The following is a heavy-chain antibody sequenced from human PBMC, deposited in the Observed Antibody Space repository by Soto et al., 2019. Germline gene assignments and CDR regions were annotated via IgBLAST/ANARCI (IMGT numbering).Heavy chain of an antibody. V-gene: IGHV3-30-3*01. CDR3: VREGGSSSLDY. CDR1: GFTFSSFA. Sequence: QMHLVESGGGVAQPGRSLRLSCVVSGFTFSSFAMHWVRQAPGKGLEWVAVVSYDESNKFYADSVKGRFTISRDNSKNTLSLEMNSLRPEDTAVYYCVREGGSSSLDYWGQGTLVIVSS. D-gene: IGHD6-6*01. J-gene: IGHJ4*02. CDR2: VSYDESNK.